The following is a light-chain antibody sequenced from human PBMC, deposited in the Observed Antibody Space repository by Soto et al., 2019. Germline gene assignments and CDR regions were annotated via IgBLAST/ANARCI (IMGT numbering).Light chain of an antibody. J-gene: IGLJ2*01. V-gene: IGLV2-14*03. Sequence: QSALTQPASVSGSPGQTITLSCTGTSSDVGGYNYVSWYQQHPGKAPKLMIYDVSNRPSGVSIRFSGSKSGNTASLTISGLQAEDEADYYCSSYAYTSTLVIFGGGTKLTVL. CDR1: SSDVGGYNY. CDR2: DVS. CDR3: SSYAYTSTLVI.